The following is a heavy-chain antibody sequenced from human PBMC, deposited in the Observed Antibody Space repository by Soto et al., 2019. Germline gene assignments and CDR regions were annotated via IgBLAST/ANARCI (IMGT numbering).Heavy chain of an antibody. CDR3: ARGNLSFDFDS. CDR1: GFNFGFFG. V-gene: IGHV3-30*03. CDR2: ISGDGINT. D-gene: IGHD1-26*01. Sequence: QIQLVESGGDVVQPGKSLRLSCAASGFNFGFFGMHWVRQAPGKGLEWVAFISGDGINTQYADSVRGRFTLSRDYSRKTMELQMDSLRDEDTAVEDCARGNLSFDFDSWGLGTLVTVSS. J-gene: IGHJ4*02.